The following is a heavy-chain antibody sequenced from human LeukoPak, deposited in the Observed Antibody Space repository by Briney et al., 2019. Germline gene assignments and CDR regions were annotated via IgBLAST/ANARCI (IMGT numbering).Heavy chain of an antibody. CDR2: ISYDGSNK. CDR1: GFTFSSYA. Sequence: GRSLRLSCAASGFTFSSYAMHWVRQAPGKGLEWVAVISYDGSNKYYADSVKGRFTISRDNSKNTLYLQMNSLRADDTAVYYCARVYSHYGSGIYYNGYFDYWGQGTLVTVSS. V-gene: IGHV3-30*04. D-gene: IGHD3-10*01. J-gene: IGHJ4*02. CDR3: ARVYSHYGSGIYYNGYFDY.